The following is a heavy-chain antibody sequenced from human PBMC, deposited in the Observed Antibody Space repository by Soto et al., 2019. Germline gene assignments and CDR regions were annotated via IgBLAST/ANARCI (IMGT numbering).Heavy chain of an antibody. CDR2: IWHDESQK. J-gene: IGHJ3*01. V-gene: IGHV3-33*01. CDR3: EGRDDPFHV. CDR1: GFTFSNYG. Sequence: QVQLVESGGGVVQPGTSLRLSCVATGFTFSNYGIHWVRQAPGRGLEWVAVIWHDESQKYLADSVRGRFTISRDTSKNTVYLQMNSLRVEDTAVYYCEGRDDPFHVWGQGTMVTVSS.